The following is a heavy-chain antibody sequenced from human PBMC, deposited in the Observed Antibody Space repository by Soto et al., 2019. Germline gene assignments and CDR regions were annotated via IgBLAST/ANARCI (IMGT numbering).Heavy chain of an antibody. Sequence: EVQLVESGGGLVQPGGSLRLSCAASGFTFSSYWMSWVRQAPGKGLEWVANIKQDGSEKYYVDSVKGRFTISRDNAKNSLYLQRNRLRDEDTAVYYCARVGSSSSRYYYYYGMDVWGQGTTVTVSS. J-gene: IGHJ6*02. CDR2: IKQDGSEK. V-gene: IGHV3-7*01. CDR3: ARVGSSSSRYYYYYGMDV. CDR1: GFTFSSYW. D-gene: IGHD6-6*01.